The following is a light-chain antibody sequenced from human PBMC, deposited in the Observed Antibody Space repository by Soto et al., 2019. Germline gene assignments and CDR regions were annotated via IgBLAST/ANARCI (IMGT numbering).Light chain of an antibody. CDR3: QQFNSYPWT. CDR1: QSIGSW. CDR2: KAS. J-gene: IGKJ1*01. Sequence: DIQMTQSPSTLSASVGDRVTITCRASQSIGSWLAWYQQKPGKAPNLLIYKASSLESGVPSRFSGSGSGTEFTVTISSLQPEDFATYYCQQFNSYPWTFGQGTKVHIK. V-gene: IGKV1-5*03.